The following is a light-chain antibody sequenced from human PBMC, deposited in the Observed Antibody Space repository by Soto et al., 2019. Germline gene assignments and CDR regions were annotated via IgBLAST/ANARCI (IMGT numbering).Light chain of an antibody. Sequence: VLTQSPVSLSLSPGERPTXSCRASQSFRGLLAWYQQKPGQAPRXXXDDXYNMATGSPPRLSGSGSGTDFTLTISSLEPEDSAVYYSQQRQMWPITFGQGTRLEIK. J-gene: IGKJ5*01. CDR1: QSFRGL. V-gene: IGKV3-11*01. CDR3: QQRQMWPIT. CDR2: DXY.